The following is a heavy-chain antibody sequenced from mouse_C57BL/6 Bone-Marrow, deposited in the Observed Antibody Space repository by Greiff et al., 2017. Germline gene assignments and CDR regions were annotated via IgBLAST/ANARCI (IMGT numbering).Heavy chain of an antibody. Sequence: QVQLQQPGAELVKPGASVKLSCKASGYTFTSYWMHWVKQRPGQGLEWIGMIHPNSGSTNYNEKFKSKATLTVDKSSSTAYMQLSSLTSEDSAVYYWARSALLLRYWYFDVWGTGTTVTVSS. CDR3: ARSALLLRYWYFDV. J-gene: IGHJ1*03. D-gene: IGHD1-1*01. CDR2: IHPNSGST. CDR1: GYTFTSYW. V-gene: IGHV1-64*01.